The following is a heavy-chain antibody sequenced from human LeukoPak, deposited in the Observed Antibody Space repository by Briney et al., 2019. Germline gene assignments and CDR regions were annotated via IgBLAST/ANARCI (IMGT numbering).Heavy chain of an antibody. D-gene: IGHD3-22*01. J-gene: IGHJ4*02. V-gene: IGHV3-21*01. CDR2: ISSSSSYI. Sequence: GGSLRLSRAASGFTFSSYSMNWVRQAPGKGLEWVSSISSSSSYIYYADSVKGRFTISRDNAKNSLYLQMNSLRAEDTAVYYCARDGYYDSSGYYPYYFDYWGQGTLVTVSS. CDR3: ARDGYYDSSGYYPYYFDY. CDR1: GFTFSSYS.